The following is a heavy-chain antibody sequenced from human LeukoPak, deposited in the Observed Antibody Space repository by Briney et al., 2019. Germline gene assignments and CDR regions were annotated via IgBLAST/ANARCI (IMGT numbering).Heavy chain of an antibody. CDR1: GFTFSSYA. CDR3: AKDRYGSLKPSSLDY. CDR2: ISYDGNNK. Sequence: PGRSLRLSCAASGFTFSSYAMHWVRQAPGKELEWVSVISYDGNNKYYADSVKGRFTISRDNSKNTLYLQMNSLRAEDTAVYYCAKDRYGSLKPSSLDYWGQGTLVTVSS. D-gene: IGHD3-10*01. V-gene: IGHV3-30-3*01. J-gene: IGHJ4*02.